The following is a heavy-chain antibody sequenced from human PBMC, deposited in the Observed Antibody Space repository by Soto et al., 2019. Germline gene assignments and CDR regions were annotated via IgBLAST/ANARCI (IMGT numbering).Heavy chain of an antibody. CDR3: ASEGYCSSTSCPTDY. CDR2: IIPILGIA. CDR1: GGTFSSYT. D-gene: IGHD2-2*01. V-gene: IGHV1-69*02. J-gene: IGHJ4*02. Sequence: QVQLVQSGAEVKKPGSSVKVSCKAFGGTFSSYTISWVRQAPGQGLEWMGRIIPILGIANYAQKFQGRVTITADKSTSTAYMELSSLRSEDTAVYYCASEGYCSSTSCPTDYWGQGTLVTVSS.